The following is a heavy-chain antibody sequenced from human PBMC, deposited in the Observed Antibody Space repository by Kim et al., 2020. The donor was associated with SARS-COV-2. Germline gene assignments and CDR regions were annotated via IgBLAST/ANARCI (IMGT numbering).Heavy chain of an antibody. Sequence: GSTHYSPSLRGRVTISADTSTNQFSLKVNSVTAADTAFYFCARATGEEVDYWGQGILVTVSS. CDR2: GST. D-gene: IGHD3-16*01. V-gene: IGHV4-59*01. CDR3: ARATGEEVDY. J-gene: IGHJ4*02.